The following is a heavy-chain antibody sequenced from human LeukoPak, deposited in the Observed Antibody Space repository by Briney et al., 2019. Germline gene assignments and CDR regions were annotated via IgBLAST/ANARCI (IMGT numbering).Heavy chain of an antibody. Sequence: ASVKVSCKVSGYTLTELSMHWVRQAPGKGLEWMGGFDPEDGETIYAQKFQGRVTMAEDTSTDTAYMELRSLRSDDTAVYYCARDRSSSSSFDYWGQGTLVTVSS. CDR3: ARDRSSSSSFDY. D-gene: IGHD6-13*01. CDR2: FDPEDGET. CDR1: GYTLTELS. J-gene: IGHJ4*02. V-gene: IGHV1-24*01.